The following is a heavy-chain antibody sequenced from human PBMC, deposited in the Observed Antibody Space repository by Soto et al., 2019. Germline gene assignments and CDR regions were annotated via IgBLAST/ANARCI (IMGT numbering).Heavy chain of an antibody. Sequence: QLVQSGAEVKKPGASVKVSCKASGFTFTIYGVTWVRQAPGQGLEWMGWVSANNLNTHYVEKFQGRVTMTTDTSTSTAYMELRSLRPDHTAVYFCARRVGLAPVYDAYDFWGQGTMVTVSS. CDR2: VSANNLNT. CDR1: GFTFTIYG. D-gene: IGHD2-8*01. V-gene: IGHV1-18*01. CDR3: ARRVGLAPVYDAYDF. J-gene: IGHJ3*01.